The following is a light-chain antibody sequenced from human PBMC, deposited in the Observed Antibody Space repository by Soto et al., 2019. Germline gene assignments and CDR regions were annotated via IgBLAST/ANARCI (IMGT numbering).Light chain of an antibody. V-gene: IGKV3-20*01. CDR1: QTIRSNY. J-gene: IGKJ1*01. CDR3: QQYGSSPWT. CDR2: CAS. Sequence: ETVLTQSPGTLSLSPGERATLSCRASQTIRSNYLAWYRQTPGQAPRLLIYCASNRHTGIAERFSGSGSGTDFTLIISRLEPEDFALYYCQQYGSSPWTFGQGTKLEIK.